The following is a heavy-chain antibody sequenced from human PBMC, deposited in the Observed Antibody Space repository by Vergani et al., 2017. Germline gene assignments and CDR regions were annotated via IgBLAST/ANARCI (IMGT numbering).Heavy chain of an antibody. CDR2: ISPDGFST. J-gene: IGHJ4*02. CDR3: AREPPLTVCFDY. D-gene: IGHD2-21*02. V-gene: IGHV1-46*03. Sequence: QVQLVQSGAEVGKPGASVKISCKASGYTFTAYYIHWVRQAPEQGLEWVGVISPDGFSTFYAQKFQGRVTITRDTSTSTVYVEVTSLRSDETAVYYCAREPPLTVCFDYWGQGTLVTVSS. CDR1: GYTFTAYY.